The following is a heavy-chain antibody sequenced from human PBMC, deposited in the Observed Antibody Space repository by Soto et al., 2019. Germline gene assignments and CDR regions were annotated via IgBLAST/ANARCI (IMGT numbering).Heavy chain of an antibody. CDR2: ISGSGGST. Sequence: GGSLRLSCAASGFTFSSYAMSWVRQAPGKGLEWVSAISGSGGSTYYADSVKGRFTISRDDSKNTLYLQMNSLRAEDTAVYYCAKPPRGSGWYYSDYWGQGTLVTVSS. J-gene: IGHJ4*02. V-gene: IGHV3-23*01. CDR3: AKPPRGSGWYYSDY. CDR1: GFTFSSYA. D-gene: IGHD6-19*01.